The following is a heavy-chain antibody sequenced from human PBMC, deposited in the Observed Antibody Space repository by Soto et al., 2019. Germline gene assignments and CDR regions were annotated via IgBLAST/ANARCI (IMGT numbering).Heavy chain of an antibody. V-gene: IGHV1-69*13. Sequence: ASVKVSCKASGGTFSSYAISWVRQAPGQGLEWMGGIIPIFGTANYAQKFQGRVTITADESTSTAYMELSSLRSEDTAVYYCARGSTYRGFQSIPFDYWGQGTLVTVSS. J-gene: IGHJ4*02. CDR1: GGTFSSYA. D-gene: IGHD3-16*01. CDR3: ARGSTYRGFQSIPFDY. CDR2: IIPIFGTA.